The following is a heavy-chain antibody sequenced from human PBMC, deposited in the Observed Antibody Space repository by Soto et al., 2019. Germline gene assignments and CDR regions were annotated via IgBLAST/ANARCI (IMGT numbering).Heavy chain of an antibody. D-gene: IGHD3-10*01. V-gene: IGHV4-4*02. CDR2: IYDSGNT. J-gene: IGHJ6*02. CDR1: GGSITTCYW. Sequence: SETLSLTCGVSGGSITTCYWWTWGRQHPGKGLEWIGEIYDSGNTRYNPSLKSRVTISKDTSKNELSLKLNSVTVADTAVYYCATCQFGEYYYVMAIWGRGTTVTVS. CDR3: ATCQFGEYYYVMAI.